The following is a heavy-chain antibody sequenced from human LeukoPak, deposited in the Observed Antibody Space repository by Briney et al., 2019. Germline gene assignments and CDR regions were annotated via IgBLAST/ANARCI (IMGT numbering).Heavy chain of an antibody. J-gene: IGHJ1*01. CDR3: GRAFPPLRTSSAGDL. CDR1: GFSFSDYD. CDR2: ISGRSSHV. V-gene: IGHV3-21*01. Sequence: GGSLRLSCSASGFSFSDYDMNWVRRAPGKGLERVSAISGRSSHVYYGESVKGRFTISRDNAKNSLYLQLDSLGVEDTAVYYCGRAFPPLRTSSAGDLWGQGTLVTVSS. D-gene: IGHD3-16*01.